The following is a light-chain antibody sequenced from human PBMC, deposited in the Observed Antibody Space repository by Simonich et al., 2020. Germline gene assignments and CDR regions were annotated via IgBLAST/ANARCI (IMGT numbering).Light chain of an antibody. CDR3: QSYDSILSGSV. Sequence: QSALTQPPSASWSPGQSVTISCTGTSSDVGGYNYVSWYQQHPGKAPKLMVYEVSKRPSGVPDRFSGSKSGTSASRAITGLQAEDEADYYCQSYDSILSGSVFGGGTKLTVL. CDR2: EVS. J-gene: IGLJ3*02. V-gene: IGLV2-8*01. CDR1: SSDVGGYNY.